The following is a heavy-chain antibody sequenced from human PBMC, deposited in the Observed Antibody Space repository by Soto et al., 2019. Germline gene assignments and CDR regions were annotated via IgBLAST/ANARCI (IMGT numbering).Heavy chain of an antibody. Sequence: GESLKISCKGSGYSFTSYWIGWVRQMPGKGLEWMGVIYPGDSDTRYSPSFQGQVTISADKSISTAYLQWSSLKASDTAIYYCASNRIEYQLLSRYYYYGMDVWGQGTTVTVSS. CDR1: GYSFTSYW. CDR3: ASNRIEYQLLSRYYYYGMDV. J-gene: IGHJ6*02. D-gene: IGHD2-2*01. V-gene: IGHV5-51*01. CDR2: IYPGDSDT.